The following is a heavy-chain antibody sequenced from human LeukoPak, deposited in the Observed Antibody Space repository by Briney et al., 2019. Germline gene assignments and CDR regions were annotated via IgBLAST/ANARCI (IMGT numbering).Heavy chain of an antibody. J-gene: IGHJ3*02. CDR3: ARDKTTVTTYEGLAFDI. Sequence: PSETLSLTCAVYGGSFSGYYWSWIRQPPGKGLEWIGEINHSGSTNYNPSLKSRVTISVDTSKNQFSLKLSSVTAADTAVYYCARDKTTVTTYEGLAFDIWGQGTMVTVSS. CDR2: INHSGST. D-gene: IGHD4-17*01. V-gene: IGHV4-34*01. CDR1: GGSFSGYY.